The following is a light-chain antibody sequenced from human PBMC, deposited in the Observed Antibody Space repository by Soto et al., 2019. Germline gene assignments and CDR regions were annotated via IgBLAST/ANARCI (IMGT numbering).Light chain of an antibody. CDR2: GAS. CDR3: QQYGSSPT. J-gene: IGKJ1*01. V-gene: IGKV3-20*01. CDR1: QSVSSSY. Sequence: ESVLTQSPGTLSLSPGERATLSCRASQSVSSSYLAWYQQKPGQAPRLLIYGASSRATGIPDRFSGSGSGTDFTLTISRLAPEDFAVYYCQQYGSSPTFGQGTKVEIK.